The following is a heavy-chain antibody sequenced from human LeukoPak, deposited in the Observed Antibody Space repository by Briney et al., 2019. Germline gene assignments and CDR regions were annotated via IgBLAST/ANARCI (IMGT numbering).Heavy chain of an antibody. CDR2: IIPILGIA. J-gene: IGHJ6*02. CDR1: GGTFSSYA. V-gene: IGHV1-69*04. D-gene: IGHD6-19*01. Sequence: SVKVSCKASGGTFSSYAISWVRQAPGQGLEWMGRIIPILGIANYAQRFQGRVTITADKSTSTAYMELSSLRSEDTAVYYCAREQWLGSFYYYYYGLDVWGQGTTVTVSS. CDR3: AREQWLGSFYYYYYGLDV.